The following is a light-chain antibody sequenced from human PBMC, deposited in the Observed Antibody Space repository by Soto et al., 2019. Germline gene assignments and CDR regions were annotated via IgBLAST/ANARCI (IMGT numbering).Light chain of an antibody. CDR1: SGSVSTSYY. CDR3: VLYMGSGISV. Sequence: QTVVTQEPSFSVSPGRTVTLTCGLSSGSVSTSYYPSWYQQTPGQAPRTLIYTTNTRSSGVPDRFSGSILGNKAALTITGAQADDVSDYYCVLYMGSGISVFGGGTKLTVL. V-gene: IGLV8-61*01. J-gene: IGLJ3*02. CDR2: TTN.